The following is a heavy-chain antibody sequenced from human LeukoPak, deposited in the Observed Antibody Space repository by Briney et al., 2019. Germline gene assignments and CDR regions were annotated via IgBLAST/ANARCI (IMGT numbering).Heavy chain of an antibody. CDR1: RYTFSGYY. D-gene: IGHD6-19*01. CDR2: INPDSGGT. J-gene: IGHJ4*02. V-gene: IGHV1-2*02. Sequence: GASVKVSCKASRYTFSGYYMHWVRQAPGQGLEWMGWINPDSGGTNYGQNFQGRVTVTRDTAINTAYMELSRLRSDDTAVYYCARERFYSSGSKSNRVDYWGQGTLVTVSS. CDR3: ARERFYSSGSKSNRVDY.